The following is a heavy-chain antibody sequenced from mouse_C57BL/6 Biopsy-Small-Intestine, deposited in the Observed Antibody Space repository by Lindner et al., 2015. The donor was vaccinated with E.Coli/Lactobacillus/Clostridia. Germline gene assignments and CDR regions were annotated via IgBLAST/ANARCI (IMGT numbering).Heavy chain of an antibody. V-gene: IGHV1-85*01. CDR2: IYPRDGST. J-gene: IGHJ2*01. CDR3: ARDDTLDY. CDR1: GFNIKDDY. Sequence: VQLQESGAELVRPGASVKLSCTASGFNIKDDYMHWVKQRPEQGLEWIGWIYPRDGSTKYNEKFKGKATLTVDTSSSTAYMELHSLTSEDSAVYFCARDDTLDYWGQGTTLTVSS. D-gene: IGHD2-12*01.